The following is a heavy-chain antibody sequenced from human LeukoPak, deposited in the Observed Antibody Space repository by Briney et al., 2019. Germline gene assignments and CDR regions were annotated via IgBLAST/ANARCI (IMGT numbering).Heavy chain of an antibody. Sequence: SETLSLTCSVSHYSITSGYYWGWIRQPPGKGLEWIGSIYYSGSTYYNPSLKSRVTISVDTSKNQFSLKLSSVTAADTAVYYCARGNYDFWSGPRSRYFDYWGQGTLVTVSS. CDR2: IYYSGST. J-gene: IGHJ4*02. CDR1: HYSITSGYY. V-gene: IGHV4-38-2*02. CDR3: ARGNYDFWSGPRSRYFDY. D-gene: IGHD3-3*01.